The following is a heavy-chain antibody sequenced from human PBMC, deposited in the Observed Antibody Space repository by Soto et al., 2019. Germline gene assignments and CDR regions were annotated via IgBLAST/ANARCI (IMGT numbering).Heavy chain of an antibody. V-gene: IGHV3-23*01. J-gene: IGHJ4*02. D-gene: IGHD6-6*01. Sequence: EVQLLESGGGLVQPGGSLRLSCAASGFAFSNYAMHWVRQAPGKRLEWVSSISTSIDATYYADSVKGRFTISRDDSKNTLYLQMNSLRAEDSAVYYCAKDRTVAARNFDYWGQGTQVTVSS. CDR2: ISTSIDAT. CDR1: GFAFSNYA. CDR3: AKDRTVAARNFDY.